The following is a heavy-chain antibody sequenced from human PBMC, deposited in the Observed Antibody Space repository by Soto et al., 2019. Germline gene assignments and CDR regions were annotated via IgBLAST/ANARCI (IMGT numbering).Heavy chain of an antibody. CDR1: GGSISSSSHY. Sequence: TSETLSLTCSVFGGSISSSSHYWGWIRQAPGKGLEWIGSMSYSGSAYYNPSLKSRVTLFVDMSKNQVSLKLSSVTAADTAMYYCARGHGGITVFGAPGHFDYWGQGTRVTVSS. V-gene: IGHV4-39*01. J-gene: IGHJ4*02. CDR3: ARGHGGITVFGAPGHFDY. CDR2: MSYSGSA. D-gene: IGHD3-3*01.